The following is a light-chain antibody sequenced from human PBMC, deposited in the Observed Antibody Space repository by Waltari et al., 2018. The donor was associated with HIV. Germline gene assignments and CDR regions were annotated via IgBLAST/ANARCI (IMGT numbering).Light chain of an antibody. CDR3: QQTYIIPLT. Sequence: DIRMTQSPSPLSASTGDRITITCRASQTILTSLNWFQQKPGKAPQLLIYGASTLQPGVSSRFSGRASGSDFTLTISSLQPEDYATYYCQQTYIIPLTFGPGTKV. CDR2: GAS. V-gene: IGKV1-39*01. CDR1: QTILTS. J-gene: IGKJ3*01.